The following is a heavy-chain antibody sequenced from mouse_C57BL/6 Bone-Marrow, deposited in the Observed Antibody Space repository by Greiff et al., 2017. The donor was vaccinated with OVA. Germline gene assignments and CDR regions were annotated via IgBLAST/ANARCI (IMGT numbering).Heavy chain of an antibody. CDR1: GYTFTSYW. J-gene: IGHJ1*03. CDR3: ARWDYGSSYDWYFDV. D-gene: IGHD1-1*01. V-gene: IGHV1-69*01. Sequence: QVQLQQPGAELVMPGASVKLSCKASGYTFTSYWMHWVKQRPGQGLEWIGEIDPSDSYTNYNQKFKGKSTLTGDKSSSTAYMQLSSLTSEDSAVYYCARWDYGSSYDWYFDVWGTGTTVTVSS. CDR2: IDPSDSYT.